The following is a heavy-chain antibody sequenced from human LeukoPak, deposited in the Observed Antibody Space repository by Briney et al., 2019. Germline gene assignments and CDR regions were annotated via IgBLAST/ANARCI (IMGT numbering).Heavy chain of an antibody. CDR1: GYTFTSYY. V-gene: IGHV1-46*01. Sequence: ASVKVSCKPSGYTFTSYYMHWVRQAPGQGLEWMGIINPSGGSTSYAQKFQGRVTMTRDMSTSTVYMELSSLRSEDTAVYYCARDYVAARRVNWFDPWGQGTLVTVSS. D-gene: IGHD6-6*01. CDR3: ARDYVAARRVNWFDP. CDR2: INPSGGST. J-gene: IGHJ5*02.